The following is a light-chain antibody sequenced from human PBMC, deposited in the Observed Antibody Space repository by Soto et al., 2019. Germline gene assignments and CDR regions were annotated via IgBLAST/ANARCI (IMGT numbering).Light chain of an antibody. CDR2: EVT. J-gene: IGLJ2*01. CDR3: NSYTNSSAVV. V-gene: IGLV2-14*02. CDR1: SSNVGSYNL. Sequence: QSVLTQPASVSGSPGQSITVSCTGTSSNVGSYNLVSWYQQHPGKAPKLMIYEVTKRPSGVSNRFSGSKSGNTASLTISGLQAEDEADYYCNSYTNSSAVVFGGGTKVTVL.